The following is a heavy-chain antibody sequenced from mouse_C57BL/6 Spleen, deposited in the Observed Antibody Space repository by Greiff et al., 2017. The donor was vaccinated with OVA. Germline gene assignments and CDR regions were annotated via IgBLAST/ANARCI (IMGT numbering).Heavy chain of an antibody. CDR1: GFTFSSYS. J-gene: IGHJ2*01. CDR3: ARVKHDSYFDY. Sequence: EVQVVESGGGLVKPGGSLKLSCTASGFTFSSYSMSWVRQTPEKSLEWVANISDAGSYTYYQDNVKGRFTISRDNAKNNLYLQMSHLKSEDTAMYDCARVKHDSYFDYWGKGTTLTVSS. V-gene: IGHV5-4*01. CDR2: ISDAGSYT. D-gene: IGHD2-13*01.